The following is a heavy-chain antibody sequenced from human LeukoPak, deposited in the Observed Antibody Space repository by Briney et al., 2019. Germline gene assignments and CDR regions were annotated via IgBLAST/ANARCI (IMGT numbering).Heavy chain of an antibody. CDR1: GYTFTSYG. Sequence: ASVKVSCKASGYTFTSYGISWVRQAPGQGLEWMGWISAYNGNTNYAQKLQGRVTMTTDTSTSTAYMELRSLRSDDTAVYYCARSYYGSLLWFGEFDDNWFDPWGQGTLVTVSS. CDR3: ARSYYGSLLWFGEFDDNWFDP. J-gene: IGHJ5*02. V-gene: IGHV1-18*01. CDR2: ISAYNGNT. D-gene: IGHD3-10*01.